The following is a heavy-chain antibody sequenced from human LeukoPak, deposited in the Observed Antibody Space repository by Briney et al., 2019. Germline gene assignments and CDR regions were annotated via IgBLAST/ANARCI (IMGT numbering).Heavy chain of an antibody. D-gene: IGHD2-2*01. V-gene: IGHV3-7*01. Sequence: GGSLRLSCAASGFTFSTYWMTWVRQAPGKGLEWVANIKQDGSEKYHVDSVKGRFTISRDNAKNSLYLQMNSLRAEDTAVYYCAREMYQLLKNYYYYMDVWGKGTTVTVSS. J-gene: IGHJ6*03. CDR3: AREMYQLLKNYYYYMDV. CDR2: IKQDGSEK. CDR1: GFTFSTYW.